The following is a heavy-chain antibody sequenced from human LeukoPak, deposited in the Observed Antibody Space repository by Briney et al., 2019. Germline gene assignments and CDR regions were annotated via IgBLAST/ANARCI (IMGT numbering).Heavy chain of an antibody. Sequence: GASVKVSCKASGYIFSNFDINWVRQATGQGLEWMGWINPNSGNTGYAQKFQGRLSITGDTSINTAYMELNSMRSDDTAVYYCARIGGRLNWFDPWGQGTLVTVSS. CDR1: GYIFSNFD. V-gene: IGHV1-8*03. CDR2: INPNSGNT. CDR3: ARIGGRLNWFDP. J-gene: IGHJ5*02. D-gene: IGHD3-16*01.